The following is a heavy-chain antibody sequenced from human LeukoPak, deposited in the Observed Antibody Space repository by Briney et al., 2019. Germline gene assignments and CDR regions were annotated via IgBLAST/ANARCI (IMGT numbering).Heavy chain of an antibody. J-gene: IGHJ3*02. CDR3: VKVFNVSNWYAFDI. CDR2: ISSNGGST. CDR1: GFTISSCG. Sequence: GGSLRLTWSASGFTISSCGMNWVRQAPGKGLEYVSVISSNGGSTNYADSVKGRFAISRDNSRNMVYLQMSSLRAEDAAMYYCVKVFNVSNWYAFDIWGQGTMVTVSS. D-gene: IGHD4-11*01. V-gene: IGHV3-64D*06.